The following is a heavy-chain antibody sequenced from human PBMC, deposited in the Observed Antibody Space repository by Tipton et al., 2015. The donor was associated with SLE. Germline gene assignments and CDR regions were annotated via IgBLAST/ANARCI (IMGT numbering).Heavy chain of an antibody. CDR3: AKDIYGSGPRNAFDI. D-gene: IGHD3-10*01. CDR1: GFAFSSYA. J-gene: IGHJ3*02. V-gene: IGHV3-9*01. CDR2: VSWNNDSI. Sequence: SLRLSCAASGFAFSSYAMSWVRQAPGKGLEWVSCVSWNNDSIGYADSVKGRFTISRDNAKNSLYLQMNSLRPEDTVMYYCAKDIYGSGPRNAFDIWGQGTMVTVSS.